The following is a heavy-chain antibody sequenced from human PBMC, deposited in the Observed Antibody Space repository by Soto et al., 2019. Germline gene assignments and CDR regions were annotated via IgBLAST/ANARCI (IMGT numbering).Heavy chain of an antibody. J-gene: IGHJ4*02. D-gene: IGHD6-19*01. V-gene: IGHV3-23*01. Sequence: SGGSLRLSFAASGFTFSSKAMSWFRQAPGKGLEWVSAISGSGGSTYYADSVKGRFTISRDNSKNTLNLQMNSLRAEDTAVYYCAKGPYSSGWYYFDYWGQGTLVTVSS. CDR2: ISGSGGST. CDR3: AKGPYSSGWYYFDY. CDR1: GFTFSSKA.